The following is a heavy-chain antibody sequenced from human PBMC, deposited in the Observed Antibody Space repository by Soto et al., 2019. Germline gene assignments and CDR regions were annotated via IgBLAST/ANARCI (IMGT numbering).Heavy chain of an antibody. J-gene: IGHJ5*01. CDR3: ARLIGDSWLDS. CDR1: GDSIRTLYY. CDR2: IHHSGGT. Sequence: PSETLSLTCTVSGDSIRTLYYWSWIRQTPGKGLEWIGHIHHSGGTSYNPSLKSLVAISVDTSNNQLSLQLNSVTPDDTAVYYCARLIGDSWLDSWGQGTLVTVSS. V-gene: IGHV4-59*08.